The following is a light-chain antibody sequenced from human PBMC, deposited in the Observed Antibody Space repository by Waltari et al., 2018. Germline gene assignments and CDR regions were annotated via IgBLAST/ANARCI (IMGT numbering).Light chain of an antibody. V-gene: IGKV1-12*01. J-gene: IGKJ3*01. CDR3: QQAKSFPLT. Sequence: WRAMQSISSWLAWYQQKAWKAPKVLSYAASSLQSGVSSRFSGSGSGTDFTLTISSLQPEDFTTYCCQQAKSFPLTFGPGTTVDIK. CDR2: AAS. CDR1: QSISSW.